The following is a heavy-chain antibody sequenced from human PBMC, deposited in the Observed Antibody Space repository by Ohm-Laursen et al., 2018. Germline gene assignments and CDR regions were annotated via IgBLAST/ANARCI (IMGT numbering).Heavy chain of an antibody. J-gene: IGHJ4*02. CDR2: RYYKGTT. V-gene: IGHV4-39*01. D-gene: IGHD5-18*01. CDR3: ARGRWIQDGGSTANDY. CDR1: GGSISSVNYY. Sequence: TLSLTCSVSGGSISSVNYYWGWVRQTPGKGLEWIGSRYYKGTTYYNPSLRSRVAMSVDTSKNQLSLTLRSVTAADTAVYYCARGRWIQDGGSTANDYWGQGTLVTVSS.